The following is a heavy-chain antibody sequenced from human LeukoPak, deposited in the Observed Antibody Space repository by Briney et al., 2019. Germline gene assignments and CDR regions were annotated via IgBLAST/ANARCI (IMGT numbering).Heavy chain of an antibody. CDR1: GHTLTKLS. D-gene: IGHD2-15*01. CDR3: AKPQHIVVVGDAFDI. Sequence: ASVKVSCKVSGHTLTKLSIQWVRQAPGKGLEWMGGFDPEDGEAIYAQNFQGRVTMTEDTSTDTAYMEQRSLRSDDTAVYYCAKPQHIVVVGDAFDIWGQGTMVTVSS. J-gene: IGHJ3*02. V-gene: IGHV1-24*01. CDR2: FDPEDGEA.